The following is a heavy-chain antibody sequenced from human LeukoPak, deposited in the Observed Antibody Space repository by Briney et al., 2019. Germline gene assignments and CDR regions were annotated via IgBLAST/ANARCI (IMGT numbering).Heavy chain of an antibody. V-gene: IGHV4-39*01. CDR2: IYYSGST. Sequence: PSETLSLTCTVSGGSISSSSYYWGWIRQPPGKGLEWIGSIYYSGSTYYNPSLKSRVTISVDTSKNQFSLKLSSVTAADTAVYYCASVRFGELWSYYYMDVWGKGTTVTTSS. CDR1: GGSISSSSYY. D-gene: IGHD3-10*01. CDR3: ASVRFGELWSYYYMDV. J-gene: IGHJ6*03.